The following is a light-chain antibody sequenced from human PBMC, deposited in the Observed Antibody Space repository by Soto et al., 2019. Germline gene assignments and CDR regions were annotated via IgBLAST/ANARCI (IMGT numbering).Light chain of an antibody. CDR1: HSVSGNY. Sequence: ETVLTQSPGTLSLSPGERATLSCRDSHSVSGNYLAWYQQKPGRAPRLLISGASSRAAGIPDRFSGSGSGTDFTLTISRLEPEDFAVYYCQQYGGSRLVTFGGGTKVEIK. CDR2: GAS. V-gene: IGKV3-20*01. CDR3: QQYGGSRLVT. J-gene: IGKJ4*01.